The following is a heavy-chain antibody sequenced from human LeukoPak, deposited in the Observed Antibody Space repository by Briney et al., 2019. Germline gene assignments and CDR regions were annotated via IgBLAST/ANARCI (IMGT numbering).Heavy chain of an antibody. CDR2: VNTKGET. V-gene: IGHV4-4*09. J-gene: IGHJ4*02. D-gene: IGHD2-8*01. CDR3: ATSNDAKIAPFDH. CDR1: GVSMSAFQ. Sequence: KASETLSLTCTVSGVSMSAFQWSWVRQSPEKGLEWIGCVNTKGETNYNPSLKSRVITSVDTPKSQLSLRLTSVTAADTAVYYCATSNDAKIAPFDHWGQGVLVTVSS.